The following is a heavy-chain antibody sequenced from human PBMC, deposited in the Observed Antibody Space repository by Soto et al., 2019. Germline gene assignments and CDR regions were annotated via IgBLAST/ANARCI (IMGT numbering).Heavy chain of an antibody. CDR2: IFSSGTT. V-gene: IGHV4-30-4*01. CDR1: GDSISSDSKY. D-gene: IGHD3-16*01. CDR3: ARVPSPFDYYYAMDV. Sequence: SETLSLTCTVSGDSISSDSKYWSWIRQPPGKGLEWIGYIFSSGTTYYNPSLKSRLTMSLDTSENQFSLKLNSLTDADTAVYYCARVPSPFDYYYAMDVWGQGTTVTVSS. J-gene: IGHJ6*02.